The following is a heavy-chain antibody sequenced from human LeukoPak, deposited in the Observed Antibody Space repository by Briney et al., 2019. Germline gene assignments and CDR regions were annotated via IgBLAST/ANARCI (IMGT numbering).Heavy chain of an antibody. CDR2: IYYSGST. Sequence: KPSETLSLTCTVSGGSISSYYWSWIRQPPGKGLEWIGYIYYSGSTNYNPSLKSRVTISVDTSKNQFSLKLSSVTAADTAVYYCAREWNYYDSSGYLDYWGQGTLVTVSS. J-gene: IGHJ4*02. V-gene: IGHV4-59*01. CDR1: GGSISSYY. D-gene: IGHD3-22*01. CDR3: AREWNYYDSSGYLDY.